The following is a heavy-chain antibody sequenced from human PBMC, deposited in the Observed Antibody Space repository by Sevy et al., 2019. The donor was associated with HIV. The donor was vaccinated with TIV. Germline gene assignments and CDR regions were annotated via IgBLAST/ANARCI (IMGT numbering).Heavy chain of an antibody. CDR3: TRVLDVIGGVLV. Sequence: GGSLRLSCTASGFTFGYYAMNWFRQAPGKGLEWIGFIRGKAYGGTKEYAASVKGRFTISRDDSKSIAYLQMNSLKTEDTAVYYCTRVLDVIGGVLVWGQGTLVTVSS. D-gene: IGHD3-16*02. J-gene: IGHJ4*02. V-gene: IGHV3-49*03. CDR2: IRGKAYGGTK. CDR1: GFTFGYYA.